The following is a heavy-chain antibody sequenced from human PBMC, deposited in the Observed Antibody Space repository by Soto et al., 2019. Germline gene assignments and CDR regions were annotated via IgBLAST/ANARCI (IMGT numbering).Heavy chain of an antibody. Sequence: QVQLVESGGGVVQPGRSLRLSCAASGFTFSSYAMHWVRQAPGKGLEWLTVISYDGSNTYYADSVKGRFTISRDKSRTTLYLQVDSLRTEDTAVYYCVRDGSGWPEICQHWGQGTLVTVSS. CDR2: ISYDGSNT. CDR3: VRDGSGWPEICQH. CDR1: GFTFSSYA. V-gene: IGHV3-30-3*01. D-gene: IGHD6-19*01. J-gene: IGHJ1*01.